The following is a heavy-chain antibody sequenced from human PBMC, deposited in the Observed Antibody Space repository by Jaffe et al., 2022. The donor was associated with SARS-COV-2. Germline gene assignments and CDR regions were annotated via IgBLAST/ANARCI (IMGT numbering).Heavy chain of an antibody. CDR2: IWYDGSNK. CDR3: AREIEGYSYDS. V-gene: IGHV3-33*01. CDR1: GFTFSSYG. D-gene: IGHD5-18*01. Sequence: QVQLVESGGGVVQPGRSLRLSCAASGFTFSSYGMHWVRQAPGKGLEWVAVIWYDGSNKYYADSVKGRFTISRDNSKNTLYLQMNSLRAEDTAVYYCAREIEGYSYDSWGQGTLVTVSS. J-gene: IGHJ4*02.